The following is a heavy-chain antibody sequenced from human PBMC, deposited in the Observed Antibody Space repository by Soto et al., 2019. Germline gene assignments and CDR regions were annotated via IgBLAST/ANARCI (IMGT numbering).Heavy chain of an antibody. CDR2: VYSGGTT. D-gene: IGHD3-10*01. CDR3: ARGRSASSDFDS. J-gene: IGHJ4*02. Sequence: EVQLVESGGGLVQPGGSLRLSCAASGFTVSTYYMNWVRQAPGEGLEWVSVVYSGGTTYYADSVRGRFTISRDIAKSTLFLQMNSLRAEDTAVYYCARGRSASSDFDSWGQGTLVTVSS. CDR1: GFTVSTYY. V-gene: IGHV3-66*01.